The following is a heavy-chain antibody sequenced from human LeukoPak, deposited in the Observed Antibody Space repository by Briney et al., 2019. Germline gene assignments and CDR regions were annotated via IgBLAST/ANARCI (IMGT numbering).Heavy chain of an antibody. D-gene: IGHD6-19*01. CDR3: ARGGSGWYLYDD. V-gene: IGHV3-66*01. CDR2: TYTSGNI. Sequence: GGSLRLSCAVSGLTVTSNYMNWVRQAPGKGLEWVSVTYTSGNIYYADSVKGRFTMSRDISKNTLYLQMNSLRVEDTAVYYCARGGSGWYLYDDWGQGTLVTVSS. J-gene: IGHJ4*02. CDR1: GLTVTSNY.